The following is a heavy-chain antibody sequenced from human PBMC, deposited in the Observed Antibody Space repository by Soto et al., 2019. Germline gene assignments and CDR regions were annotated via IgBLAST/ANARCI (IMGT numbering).Heavy chain of an antibody. D-gene: IGHD6-25*01. Sequence: VQLVESGGGVVQPGKSVRLSCAASGFTFRNYGMHWVRQAPGKGLEWVAVIWYDGSDKYYVDSVKGRFTISRDNSKNALYLRMNSLRAEDTAVYYCARGGPSGSHFDYWGQRTLVTVSS. CDR3: ARGGPSGSHFDY. V-gene: IGHV3-33*01. CDR1: GFTFRNYG. CDR2: IWYDGSDK. J-gene: IGHJ4*02.